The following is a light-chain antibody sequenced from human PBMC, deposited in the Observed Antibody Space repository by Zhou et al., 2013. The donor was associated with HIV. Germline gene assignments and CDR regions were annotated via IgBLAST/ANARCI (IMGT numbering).Light chain of an antibody. CDR3: QQYGTSPWT. CDR1: ESVRSGY. J-gene: IGKJ1*01. CDR2: DAA. Sequence: EIVLTQSPENVSVSLGARVMLSCRASESVRSGYLAWYRQKPGQSPTLLVFDAASRATGVPDRFRGQWDLRHNRTSSSQLIVWRLKILQLTNCQQYGTSPWTFGQGTKLEI. V-gene: IGKV3-20*01.